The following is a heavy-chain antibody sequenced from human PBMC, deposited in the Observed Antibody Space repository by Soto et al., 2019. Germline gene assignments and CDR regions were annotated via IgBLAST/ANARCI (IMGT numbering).Heavy chain of an antibody. CDR1: GFSFSTYW. CDR2: IDPDGRNA. Sequence: EVLLVESGGGLIRPGGSLRLSCAASGFSFSTYWMHWVRLPPGKGPVWVSRIDPDGRNAVYADSVQGRFSVSRDNVRNTLYLEMNSLRAEDTALYFCARDADAVPFDHWGQGTLVTVSS. V-gene: IGHV3-74*01. CDR3: ARDADAVPFDH. J-gene: IGHJ4*02.